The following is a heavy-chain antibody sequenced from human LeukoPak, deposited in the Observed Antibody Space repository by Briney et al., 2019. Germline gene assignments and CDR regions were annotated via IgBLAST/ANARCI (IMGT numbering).Heavy chain of an antibody. J-gene: IGHJ4*02. Sequence: RDSVTVSCRASGYTFTSYYIHWVRQAPGQGLEWMGIINPSGGSTSYVQKFQDRVTMTRDTSTSTVYMELSSLRSEDTAVYYCARENTGGYNSGFDYWGQGTLVTVSS. CDR2: INPSGGST. CDR1: GYTFTSYY. D-gene: IGHD5-12*01. V-gene: IGHV1-46*01. CDR3: ARENTGGYNSGFDY.